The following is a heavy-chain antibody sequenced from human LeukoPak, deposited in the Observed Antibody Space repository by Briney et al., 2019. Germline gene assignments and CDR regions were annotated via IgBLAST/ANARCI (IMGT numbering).Heavy chain of an antibody. CDR2: ISAYNSNT. CDR3: ARVEGYDSSGYNFDY. J-gene: IGHJ4*02. V-gene: IGHV1-18*01. D-gene: IGHD3-22*01. CDR1: GYTFTSYG. Sequence: ASVKVSCKASGYTFTSYGISWVRQAPGQGLEWMGWISAYNSNTHYAQKLQGRVTMTTDTSTSTAYMELSRLRSDDTAVYYCARVEGYDSSGYNFDYWGQGTLVTVSS.